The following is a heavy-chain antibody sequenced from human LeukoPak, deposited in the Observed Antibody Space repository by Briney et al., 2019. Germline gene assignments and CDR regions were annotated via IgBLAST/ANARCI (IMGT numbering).Heavy chain of an antibody. CDR2: ISGSGGST. Sequence: TGGSLRLSCAASGFTFSSYAMSWVRQAPGKGLEWVSAISGSGGSTYYADSVKGRFTISRDNSKNTLYLQMNSLRAEDTAVYYCAKAWGPSYSSSWHDYYFDYWGQRTLVTVSS. CDR1: GFTFSSYA. V-gene: IGHV3-23*01. D-gene: IGHD6-13*01. CDR3: AKAWGPSYSSSWHDYYFDY. J-gene: IGHJ4*02.